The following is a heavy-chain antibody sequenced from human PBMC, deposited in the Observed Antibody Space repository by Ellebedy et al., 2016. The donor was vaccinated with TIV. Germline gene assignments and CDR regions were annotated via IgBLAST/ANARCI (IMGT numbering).Heavy chain of an antibody. D-gene: IGHD4-11*01. V-gene: IGHV3-23*01. CDR1: GFIFNTYA. CDR2: ISISGDAT. J-gene: IGHJ3*02. CDR3: ARANSDSTFDM. Sequence: GGSLSLSCAASGFIFNTYAMGWVRQAPGNGLEWVSSISISGDATYYIDSVKGRFTMSRDNPKHTLYLQMNSLRAEDTAVYYCARANSDSTFDMWGQGTMVTVSS.